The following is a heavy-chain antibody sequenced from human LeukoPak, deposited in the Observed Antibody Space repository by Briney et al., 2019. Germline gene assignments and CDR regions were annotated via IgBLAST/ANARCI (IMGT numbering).Heavy chain of an antibody. Sequence: SETLSLTCAVSGGSLSSGGCSWGWIRQTPKKGLEWIGHIYNSGDTVYNPSLKSRLPISIDQSKRQFSLKLTSLTAADTAVYFCARAAYSSGYYYWGQGSLVTVSS. CDR1: GGSLSSGGCS. V-gene: IGHV4-30-4*07. CDR2: IYNSGDT. CDR3: ARAAYSSGYYY. J-gene: IGHJ4*02. D-gene: IGHD3-22*01.